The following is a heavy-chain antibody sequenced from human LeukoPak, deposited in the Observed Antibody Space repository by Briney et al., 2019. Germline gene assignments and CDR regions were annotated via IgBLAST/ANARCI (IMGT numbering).Heavy chain of an antibody. D-gene: IGHD6-13*01. CDR3: AKDRGGQYSSSWYAYFQH. V-gene: IGHV3-66*01. J-gene: IGHJ1*01. CDR1: GFTVSSNY. Sequence: GGSLRLSCAASGFTVSSNYMSWVRQAPGKGLEWVSVIYSGGSTYYADSVKGRFTISRDNSKNTLYLQMNSLRAEDTAVYYCAKDRGGQYSSSWYAYFQHWGQGTLVTVSS. CDR2: IYSGGST.